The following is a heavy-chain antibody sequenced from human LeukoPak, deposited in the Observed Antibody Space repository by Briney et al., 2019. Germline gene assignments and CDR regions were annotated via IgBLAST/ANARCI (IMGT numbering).Heavy chain of an antibody. CDR1: GFTFSSYW. V-gene: IGHV3-7*01. CDR3: ARGEKWIQLWAFDY. CDR2: IKQDGSEK. J-gene: IGHJ4*02. Sequence: GGSLRLSCAAPGFTFSSYWMSWVRQAPGKGLEWVANIKQDGSEKYYVDSVKGRFTISRDNAMNSLYLQMNSLRAEDTAVYYCARGEKWIQLWAFDYWGQGTLVTVSS. D-gene: IGHD5-18*01.